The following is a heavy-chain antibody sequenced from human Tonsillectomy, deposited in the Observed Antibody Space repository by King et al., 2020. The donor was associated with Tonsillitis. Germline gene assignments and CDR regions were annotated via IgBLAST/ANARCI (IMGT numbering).Heavy chain of an antibody. D-gene: IGHD5-12*01. CDR3: ARLVSGGYAQFDY. CDR1: GYNFASYC. Sequence: VQLVESGAEVKKPGESLKISCKGSGYNFASYCIDWVRQMPGKGLESMGIIYPGDSETRYSPSFQGQVTISVDKSISTAYLQWSSLKASDTAMYYCARLVSGGYAQFDYWGQGTLVTVSS. CDR2: IYPGDSET. V-gene: IGHV5-51*03. J-gene: IGHJ4*02.